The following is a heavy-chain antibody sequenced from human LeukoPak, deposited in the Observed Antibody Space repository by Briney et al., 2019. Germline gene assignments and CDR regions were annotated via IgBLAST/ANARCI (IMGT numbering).Heavy chain of an antibody. CDR2: ISYDGSNK. D-gene: IGHD2-15*01. Sequence: GGSLRLSCAASGFTFSSYGMHWVRQAPGKGLEGGAVISYDGSNKYYADSVKGRVTISRDKSKNTLYLQMNSLRAEDTAVYYCAKGVRYCSGGSCYSVYYYYYMDVWGKGTTVTVSS. J-gene: IGHJ6*03. CDR1: GFTFSSYG. V-gene: IGHV3-30*18. CDR3: AKGVRYCSGGSCYSVYYYYYMDV.